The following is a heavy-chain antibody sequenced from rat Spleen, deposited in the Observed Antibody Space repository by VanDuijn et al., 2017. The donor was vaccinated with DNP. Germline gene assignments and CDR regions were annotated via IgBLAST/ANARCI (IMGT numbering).Heavy chain of an antibody. J-gene: IGHJ4*01. CDR1: GFTFSDYY. CDR3: TRPSNYGTFGPLDA. Sequence: EVQLVESGGGLVQPGRSLKLSCAASGFTFSDYYMAWVRQAPTKGLEWVAYIGSDGYAPYYGDSVKGRFTISRDNAKSTLYLQMDSLRSEDTATYYCTRPSNYGTFGPLDAWGQGTPVTVSS. D-gene: IGHD1-11*01. CDR2: IGSDGYAP. V-gene: IGHV5-20*01.